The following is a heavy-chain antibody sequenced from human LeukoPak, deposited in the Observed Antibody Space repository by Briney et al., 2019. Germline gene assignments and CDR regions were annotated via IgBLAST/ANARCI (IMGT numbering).Heavy chain of an antibody. CDR1: GFTFSSFY. CDR3: ARSFWPEDH. D-gene: IGHD3-3*01. V-gene: IGHV3-7*03. Sequence: PGGSLRLSCSASGFTFSSFYMSWVRHAPGKGLEWVANINQAGTDKYYAGSVKGRFTVSRDNANNSVYLQMNSLRVEDTGIYFCARSFWPEDHWGQGTRVIVSS. CDR2: INQAGTDK. J-gene: IGHJ4*02.